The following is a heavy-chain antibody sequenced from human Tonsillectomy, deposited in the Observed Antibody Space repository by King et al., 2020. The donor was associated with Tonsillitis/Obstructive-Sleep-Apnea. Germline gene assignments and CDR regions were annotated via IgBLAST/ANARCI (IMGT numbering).Heavy chain of an antibody. J-gene: IGHJ3*02. CDR1: GGSFSGYY. CDR2: INHSGST. D-gene: IGHD3-9*01. CDR3: ARGEVLRYFDWIQTQGDAFDI. V-gene: IGHV4-34*01. Sequence: VQLPQWGAGLLKPSETLSLTCAVYGGSFSGYYWSWIRQPPGKGLEWIGEINHSGSTNYNPSLKSRVTISVDTSKNQFSLKLSSVTAADTAVYYCARGEVLRYFDWIQTQGDAFDIWGQGTMVTVSS.